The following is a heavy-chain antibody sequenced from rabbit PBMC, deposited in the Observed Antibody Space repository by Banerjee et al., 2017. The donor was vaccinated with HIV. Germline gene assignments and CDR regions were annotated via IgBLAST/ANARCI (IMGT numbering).Heavy chain of an antibody. V-gene: IGHV1S40*01. J-gene: IGHJ4*01. CDR2: IYIGSGSA. Sequence: QSLEESGGGLVQPEGSLTLTCKASGFDFSSNAMCWVRQAPGKGPEWIGCIYIGSGSAAYASWARGRFTISKTSSTTVTLQMTSLTVADTATYFCARGWTDSTYYDPNYFNLWGPGTLVTVS. CDR1: GFDFSSNA. CDR3: ARGWTDSTYYDPNYFNL. D-gene: IGHD8-1*01.